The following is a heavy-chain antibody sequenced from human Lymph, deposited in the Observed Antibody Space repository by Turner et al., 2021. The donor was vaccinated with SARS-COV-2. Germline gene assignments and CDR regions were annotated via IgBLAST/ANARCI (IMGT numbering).Heavy chain of an antibody. CDR1: GGTFSSHV. V-gene: IGHV1-69*01. Sequence: QVQLVQSGAEVQKPGSSVKVSCKASGGTFSSHVISWVRQAPGQGLEWRVGSIPMFGTANYSQKFQGRVTITADESTSTAYMELTSLRSEDTAVYYCARVGSSVVPYYYYGMDVWGQGTTVTVSS. D-gene: IGHD3-22*01. J-gene: IGHJ6*02. CDR2: SIPMFGTA. CDR3: ARVGSSVVPYYYYGMDV.